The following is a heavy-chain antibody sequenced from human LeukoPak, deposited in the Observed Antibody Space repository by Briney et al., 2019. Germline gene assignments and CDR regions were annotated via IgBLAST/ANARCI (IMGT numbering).Heavy chain of an antibody. D-gene: IGHD3-22*01. J-gene: IGHJ4*02. CDR3: AKDLVEYDSSGYYSY. Sequence: GGSLRLSCAASGFTFSSYAMSWVRQALGKGLEWVSAISGSGGSTYYADSVKGRFTISRDNSKNTLYLQMNSLRAEDTAVYYCAKDLVEYDSSGYYSYWGQGTLVTVSS. CDR2: ISGSGGST. V-gene: IGHV3-23*01. CDR1: GFTFSSYA.